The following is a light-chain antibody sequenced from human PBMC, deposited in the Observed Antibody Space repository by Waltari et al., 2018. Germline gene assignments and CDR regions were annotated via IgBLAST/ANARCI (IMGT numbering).Light chain of an antibody. CDR3: LLYMGSGIWV. CDR2: KAN. V-gene: IGLV8-61*01. J-gene: IGLJ3*02. CDR1: YGSPPRTSS. Sequence: QTVVTQAPSLPVSPGGAVRLTFALSYGSPPRTSSTIWYQQSPGQTPRTLVYKANIRSSGVPDRFSGSVLGNKAVLIITGAQAEDESTYYCLLYMGSGIWVFGGGTKLTVL.